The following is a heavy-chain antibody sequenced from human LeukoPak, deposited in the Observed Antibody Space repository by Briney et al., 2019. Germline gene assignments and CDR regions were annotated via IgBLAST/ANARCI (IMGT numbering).Heavy chain of an antibody. D-gene: IGHD3-22*01. CDR2: ISYDGSNK. V-gene: IGHV3-30*18. CDR1: GFTFNTYD. J-gene: IGHJ4*02. Sequence: PGGSLRLSCAASGFTFNTYDMHWVRQAPGHGLEWVAVISYDGSNKYYADSVQGRFTISRDNSRKTLYLQMNSLRAEATALYYCAKDRRIKMIVVFPDFNDWGQGTMVTVSS. CDR3: AKDRRIKMIVVFPDFND.